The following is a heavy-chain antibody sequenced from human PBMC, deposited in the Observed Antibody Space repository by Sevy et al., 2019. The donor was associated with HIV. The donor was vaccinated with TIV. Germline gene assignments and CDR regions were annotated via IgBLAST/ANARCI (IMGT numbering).Heavy chain of an antibody. D-gene: IGHD4-17*01. CDR1: GFTFSSYE. V-gene: IGHV3-48*03. CDR3: ARDLPPSATTVPHFDY. J-gene: IGHJ4*02. Sequence: GGSLRLSCTASGFTFSSYEMNWVRQAPGKGLEWVSYISNSCSTIHYSDSVKGRFTISRDNAKNSLYLQMNSLRAEDTAVYYCARDLPPSATTVPHFDYWGRETLVTVSS. CDR2: ISNSCSTI.